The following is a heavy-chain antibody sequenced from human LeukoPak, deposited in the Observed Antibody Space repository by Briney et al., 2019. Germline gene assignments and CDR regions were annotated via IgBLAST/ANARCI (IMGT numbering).Heavy chain of an antibody. J-gene: IGHJ4*02. CDR3: AKQLGYCSDGSCYFPY. CDR2: ISNNGGYT. D-gene: IGHD2-15*01. V-gene: IGHV3-23*01. CDR1: GFTFSSSA. Sequence: GGSLRLSCAASGFTFSSSAMSWVGKAPGKGLEGVSAISNNGGYTYYADSVQGRFTISRDNSKSTLCLQMNSLRAEDTAVYYCAKQLGYCSDGSCYFPYWGQGTLVTVSS.